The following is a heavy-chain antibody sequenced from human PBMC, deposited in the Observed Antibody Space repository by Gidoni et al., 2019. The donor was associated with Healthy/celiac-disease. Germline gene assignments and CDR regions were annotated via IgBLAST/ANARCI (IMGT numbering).Heavy chain of an antibody. CDR2: ISSSSSTI. CDR3: ARDLLCSSTSCYTGIGSDYYYGMDV. V-gene: IGHV3-48*02. Sequence: EVQLVESGGGLVQPGGSLRLSCAASGFTFISYSMNCVRQAPGKGLEWVSYISSSSSTIYYADSVKGRFTISRDNAKNSLYLQMNSLRDEDTAVYYCARDLLCSSTSCYTGIGSDYYYGMDVWGQGTTVTVSS. J-gene: IGHJ6*02. D-gene: IGHD2-2*02. CDR1: GFTFISYS.